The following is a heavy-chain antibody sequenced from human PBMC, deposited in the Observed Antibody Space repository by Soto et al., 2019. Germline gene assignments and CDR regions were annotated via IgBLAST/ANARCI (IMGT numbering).Heavy chain of an antibody. CDR2: ISAYNGNT. J-gene: IGHJ4*02. D-gene: IGHD2-2*01. V-gene: IGHV1-18*01. CDR3: ARAHIGYCSSTSCYDFDY. Sequence: ASVKVSCKASGYTFTSYGISWVRQAPGQGLEWMGWISAYNGNTNYAQKLQGRVTMTTDTSTSTAYMELRSLRSDDTAVYYCARAHIGYCSSTSCYDFDYWGQGTLVTVSS. CDR1: GYTFTSYG.